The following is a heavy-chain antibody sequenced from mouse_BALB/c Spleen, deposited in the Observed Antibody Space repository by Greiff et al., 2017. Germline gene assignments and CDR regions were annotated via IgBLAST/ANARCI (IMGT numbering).Heavy chain of an antibody. Sequence: EVKLVESGPGLVKPSQSLSLTCTVTGYSITSDYAWNWIRQFPGNKLEWMGYISYSGSTSYNPSLKSRISITRDTSKNQFFLQLNSVTTEDTATYYCATSVGWYFDVWGAGTTVTVSS. J-gene: IGHJ1*01. CDR3: ATSVGWYFDV. CDR1: GYSITSDYA. D-gene: IGHD6-1*01. CDR2: ISYSGST. V-gene: IGHV3-2*02.